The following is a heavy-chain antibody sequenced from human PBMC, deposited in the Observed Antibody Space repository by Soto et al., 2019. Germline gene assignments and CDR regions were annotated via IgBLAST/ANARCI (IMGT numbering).Heavy chain of an antibody. CDR2: ITHRGSP. D-gene: IGHD4-17*01. CDR1: GGSFSGYH. CDR3: ARIPGSDYSDPHDY. Sequence: PSETLSLTCAVYGGSFSGYHWTWIRQPPGRGLDWIGEITHRGSPNYSPSLKSRVTISVDTSKKQFSLTLRSVTAADTAVYYCARIPGSDYSDPHDYWGQGTLVTVS. V-gene: IGHV4-34*01. J-gene: IGHJ4*02.